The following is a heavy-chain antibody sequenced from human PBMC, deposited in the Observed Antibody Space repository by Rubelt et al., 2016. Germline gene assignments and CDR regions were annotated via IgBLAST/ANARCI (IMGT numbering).Heavy chain of an antibody. D-gene: IGHD2-15*01. CDR3: ARESGYCSGGSCYSGWFDP. J-gene: IGHJ5*02. CDR2: ISYDGSNK. CDR1: GFTFSSYA. V-gene: IGHV3-30*04. Sequence: QVQLVESGGGVVQPGRSLRLSCAASGFTFSSYAMHWVRQAPGKGLEWVAVISYDGSNKYYADSVKGRFTISRDNSKNTLYLQMNSLRAEDTAVYYCARESGYCSGGSCYSGWFDPWGQGTLVTVSS.